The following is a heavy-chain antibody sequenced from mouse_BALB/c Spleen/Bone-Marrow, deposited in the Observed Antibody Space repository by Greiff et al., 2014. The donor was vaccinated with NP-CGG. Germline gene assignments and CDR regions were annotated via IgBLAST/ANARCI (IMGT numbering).Heavy chain of an antibody. D-gene: IGHD3-1*01. CDR3: ARNHRGYYFDY. J-gene: IGHJ2*01. Sequence: QVQLQQPGPGLVQPSQSLSITCTVSGFSLTTYGVHWVRQSPGKGLEWLGVIWTGGSTDYNAAFISGLNISKDNSKSQVFFEMNSLQTNDTAIYYCARNHRGYYFDYWGQGTTLTVSS. V-gene: IGHV2-2*02. CDR2: IWTGGST. CDR1: GFSLTTYG.